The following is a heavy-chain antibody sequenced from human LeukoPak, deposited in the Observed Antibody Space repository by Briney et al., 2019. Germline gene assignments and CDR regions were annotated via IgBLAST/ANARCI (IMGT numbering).Heavy chain of an antibody. CDR2: IKKDGSEK. V-gene: IGHV3-7*01. J-gene: IGHJ4*02. Sequence: PGGSLRLSCAASGFTFSSYWMSWVRQAPGKGLERVANIKKDGSEKYYVDSVKGRFTISRDNAKNSLYLQMNSLRAEDTAVYYCARDLYSSGWYYFDYWGQGTLVTVSS. CDR1: GFTFSSYW. CDR3: ARDLYSSGWYYFDY. D-gene: IGHD6-19*01.